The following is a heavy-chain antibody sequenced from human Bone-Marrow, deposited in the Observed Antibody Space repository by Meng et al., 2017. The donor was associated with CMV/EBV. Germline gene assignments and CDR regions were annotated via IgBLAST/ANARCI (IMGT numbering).Heavy chain of an antibody. CDR3: ARDDIPIPAAGKAYYHHYGMDV. D-gene: IGHD6-13*01. Sequence: WVRQPPGKGLEWIGTIYYSGSAYYNPSLKSRVTISVDTAKNQFSLKLRSVTAADTAVYYCARDDIPIPAAGKAYYHHYGMDVWSQGTTVTVSS. V-gene: IGHV4-39*07. CDR2: IYYSGSA. J-gene: IGHJ6*02.